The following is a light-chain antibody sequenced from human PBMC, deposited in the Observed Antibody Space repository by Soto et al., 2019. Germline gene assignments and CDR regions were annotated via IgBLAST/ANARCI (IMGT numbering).Light chain of an antibody. J-gene: IGKJ4*01. CDR1: QSVSSSY. CDR2: GAS. V-gene: IGKV3-20*01. Sequence: EIVLTRSPGTLSLSPGERATLSCRASQSVSSSYLAWYQQKPGQAPRLLIHGASSRATGIPDRFSGSGSGTDFTLTISRLEPEDFAVYYCQQYGSSPLTFGGGTKVDIK. CDR3: QQYGSSPLT.